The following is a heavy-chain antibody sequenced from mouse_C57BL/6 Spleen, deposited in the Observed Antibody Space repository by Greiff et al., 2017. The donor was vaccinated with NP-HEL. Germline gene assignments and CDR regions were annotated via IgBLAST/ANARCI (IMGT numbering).Heavy chain of an antibody. CDR3: ARSYGSSSYYAMDY. D-gene: IGHD1-1*01. J-gene: IGHJ4*01. CDR2: IAPNSGGT. V-gene: IGHV1-72*01. CDR1: GYTFTSYW. Sequence: QVQLQQSGPELVKPGASVKLSCKASGYTFTSYWMHWVKQRPGRGLEWIGRIAPNSGGTKYNEKFKSKATLTVDKPSSTAYMQLSSLTSEDSAVYYCARSYGSSSYYAMDYWGQGTSVTVSS.